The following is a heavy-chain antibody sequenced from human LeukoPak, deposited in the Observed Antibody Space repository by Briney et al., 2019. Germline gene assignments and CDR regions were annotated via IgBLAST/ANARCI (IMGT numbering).Heavy chain of an antibody. Sequence: GGSLRLSCAASGFTFSSYWMSWVRQAPGKGLEWVANIKQDGSEKYYVDSVKGRFTISRDNAKNSLYLQMNSLRAEDTAVYYCARDFTKYSYDAFDYWGRGTLVTVSS. J-gene: IGHJ4*02. D-gene: IGHD5-18*01. CDR3: ARDFTKYSYDAFDY. V-gene: IGHV3-7*01. CDR1: GFTFSSYW. CDR2: IKQDGSEK.